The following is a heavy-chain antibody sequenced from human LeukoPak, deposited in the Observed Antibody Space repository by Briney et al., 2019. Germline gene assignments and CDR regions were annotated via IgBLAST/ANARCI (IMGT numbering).Heavy chain of an antibody. Sequence: ASVKVSCKASGYIFSDYYMHWERQAPGQGLEWMGWINPKTGAADCPQKFRGRVTMTRDTSINTDYMELRRLTSDDTAVYYCARGAEAETSPLDYWGQGTLVTVSS. CDR2: INPKTGAA. CDR3: ARGAEAETSPLDY. D-gene: IGHD6-13*01. CDR1: GYIFSDYY. V-gene: IGHV1-2*02. J-gene: IGHJ4*02.